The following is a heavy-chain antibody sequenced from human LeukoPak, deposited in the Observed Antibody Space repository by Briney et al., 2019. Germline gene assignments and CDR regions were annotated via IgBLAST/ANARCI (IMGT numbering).Heavy chain of an antibody. CDR2: IYSSGST. D-gene: IGHD2-2*01. J-gene: IGHJ4*02. V-gene: IGHV4-4*07. Sequence: SETLSLTCSVSGGSTDSYYWSWIRQSGGKGLEWIGRIYSSGSTVYNPSLNSRLTMSIDTSKNQFSLTLKSVTATDTAVYYCARVKASSTSWTFDQWGQGALVTVSS. CDR3: ARVKASSTSWTFDQ. CDR1: GGSTDSYY.